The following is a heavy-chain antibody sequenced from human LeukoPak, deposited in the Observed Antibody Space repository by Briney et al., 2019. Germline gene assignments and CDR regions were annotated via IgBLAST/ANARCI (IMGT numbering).Heavy chain of an antibody. D-gene: IGHD3-10*01. V-gene: IGHV4-34*01. CDR1: GGSFSGYY. J-gene: IGHJ5*02. CDR2: INHSGST. CDR3: ARAIEDYYYGSGSYPPGFDP. Sequence: SETLSLTCAVYGGSFSGYYWSWIRQPPGKGLEWIGEINHSGSTNYNPSLKSRVTILVDTSKNQFSLKVSSVTAADTAVYYCARAIEDYYYGSGSYPPGFDPWGQGTLVTVSS.